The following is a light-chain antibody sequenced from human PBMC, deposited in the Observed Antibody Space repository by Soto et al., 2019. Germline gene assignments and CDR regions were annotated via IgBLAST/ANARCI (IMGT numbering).Light chain of an antibody. CDR3: QQYYSTPRT. CDR2: WAS. J-gene: IGKJ1*01. CDR1: QSVLYSSNNKNY. Sequence: DIVMTQSPDFLAVSLGERATINCKSSQSVLYSSNNKNYLAWYQQKPGQPPKLLIYWASTRESGVPDRFSGSGSGTDFTLTISSLQAEDGAGYYCQQYYSTPRTFGQGTKVEIK. V-gene: IGKV4-1*01.